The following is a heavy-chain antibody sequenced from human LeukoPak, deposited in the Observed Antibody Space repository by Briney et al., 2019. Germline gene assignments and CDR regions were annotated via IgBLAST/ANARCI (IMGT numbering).Heavy chain of an antibody. CDR2: IYTSGST. D-gene: IGHD3-10*01. CDR1: GGSISSYY. CDR3: ARNKGRYGSGRVHFDP. V-gene: IGHV4-4*07. J-gene: IGHJ5*02. Sequence: PSETLSLTCTVSGGSISSYYWSWIRQPAGKGLEWIGRIYTSGSTNYNPSLKSRVIMSVDTSKNQFSLKLSSVTAADTAVYYCARNKGRYGSGRVHFDPWGQGTLVTVSS.